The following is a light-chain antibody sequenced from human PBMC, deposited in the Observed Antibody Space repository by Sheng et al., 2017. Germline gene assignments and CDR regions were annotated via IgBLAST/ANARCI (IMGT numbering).Light chain of an antibody. CDR2: GAS. J-gene: IGKJ2*01. Sequence: EIVLTQSPGTLSLSPGQRATLSCRASQSVSSNYLAWYQQKSGQAPRLLIYGASSRATGIPDRFSGSGSGTDFTVVISGVQPEDSAVYYCQHYGASPPYTFGQGTKLE. V-gene: IGKV3-20*01. CDR1: QSVSSNY. CDR3: QHYGASPPYT.